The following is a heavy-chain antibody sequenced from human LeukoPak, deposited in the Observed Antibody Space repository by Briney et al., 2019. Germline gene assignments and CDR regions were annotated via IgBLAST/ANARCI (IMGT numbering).Heavy chain of an antibody. CDR1: GGSFSSSPYY. J-gene: IGHJ5*02. CDR3: ARHAQGNSYYGFNWFDP. CDR2: VYYSGST. Sequence: PSETLSLTCTVSGGSFSSSPYYWGWIRQPPGKGLEWIGSVYYSGSTYYNPSVKSRVTISVDTSRNQFSLKLSSVTAADTAVYYCARHAQGNSYYGFNWFDPWGQGTLVTVSS. V-gene: IGHV4-39*01. D-gene: IGHD4-11*01.